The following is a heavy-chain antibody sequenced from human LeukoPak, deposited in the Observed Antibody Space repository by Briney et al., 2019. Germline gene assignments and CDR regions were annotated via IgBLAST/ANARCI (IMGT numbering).Heavy chain of an antibody. CDR1: GFTFSSYA. D-gene: IGHD1-14*01. Sequence: GGSLRLSCAASGFTFSSYAMSWVRQAPGKGLEWVSAISGSGGSTYCADSVKGRFTISRDNAKNSLFLQMNSLRADDTAVYYCARDGTGYNNFRGVYFDYWGQGTLVTVSS. V-gene: IGHV3-23*01. CDR3: ARDGTGYNNFRGVYFDY. CDR2: ISGSGGST. J-gene: IGHJ4*02.